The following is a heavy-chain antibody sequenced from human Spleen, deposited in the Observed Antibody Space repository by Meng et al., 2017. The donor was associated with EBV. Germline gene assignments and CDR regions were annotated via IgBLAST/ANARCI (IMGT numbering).Heavy chain of an antibody. CDR3: AHMAPDMQSIDY. V-gene: IGHV2-5*02. J-gene: IGHJ4*02. CDR1: GFSLSTSGVG. CDR2: IYWDDDK. D-gene: IGHD3-9*01. Sequence: QITLKESGXTLVKXXXNFTVTCTFSGFSLSTSGVGVGWIRQPPGKALEWLALIYWDDDKRYSPSLKSRLTITKDTSKNQVVLTMTNMDPVDTATYYCAHMAPDMQSIDYWGPGTPVSVSS.